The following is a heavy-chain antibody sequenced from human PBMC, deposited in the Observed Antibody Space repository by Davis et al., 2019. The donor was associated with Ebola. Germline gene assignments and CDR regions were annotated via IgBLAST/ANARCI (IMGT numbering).Heavy chain of an antibody. V-gene: IGHV4-39*07. CDR3: AREGYRGGAFDY. CDR2: VYYNVAT. Sequence: PSETLSLTCSVSGDSISSSDHYWGWIRQPPGKGLEWVGNVYYNVATHFNPSLKSRVSISIDTSKNQFSLRLNSVTAADTAIYYCAREGYRGGAFDYWGQGTLVPVSS. J-gene: IGHJ4*02. D-gene: IGHD2-21*01. CDR1: GDSISSSDHY.